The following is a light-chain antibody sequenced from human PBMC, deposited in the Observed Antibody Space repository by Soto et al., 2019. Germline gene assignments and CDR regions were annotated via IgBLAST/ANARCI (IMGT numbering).Light chain of an antibody. CDR2: DVS. CDR1: QSVSES. CDR3: QQYGSSGT. Sequence: EIVLTQSPATLSLSPGERATLSCRASQSVSESLAWYQQKPGQAPRLLIYDVSYRATGIPVRFSGSGSGTDFTLTISRLEPEDFAVCYCQQYGSSGTFGQGTKVDIK. V-gene: IGKV3-20*01. J-gene: IGKJ1*01.